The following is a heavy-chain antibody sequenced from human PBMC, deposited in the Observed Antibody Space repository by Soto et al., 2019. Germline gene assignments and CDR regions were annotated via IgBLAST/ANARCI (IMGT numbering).Heavy chain of an antibody. CDR1: GASLSSISYY. CDR2: IYYSGST. CDR3: AREYSSGWYVYWFDP. Sequence: SETLSLTCTVSGASLSSISYYWSWIRQPPGKGLEWIGYIYYSGSTYYNPSLKSRVTISVDTSKNQFSLKLSSVTAADTAVYYCAREYSSGWYVYWFDPWGQGTLVTVSS. J-gene: IGHJ5*02. D-gene: IGHD6-19*01. V-gene: IGHV4-30-4*01.